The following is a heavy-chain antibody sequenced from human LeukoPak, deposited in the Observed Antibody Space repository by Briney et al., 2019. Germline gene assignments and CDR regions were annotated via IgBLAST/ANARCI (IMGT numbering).Heavy chain of an antibody. Sequence: SVKVSCKASGGTFSSYAISWVRQAPGQGLEWMGRVIPIFGTANYAQKFQGRVTITTDESTSTAYMELSSLRSEDTAVYYCARGGQLLHYYYYYMDVWGKGTTVTVSS. D-gene: IGHD2-2*01. CDR1: GGTFSSYA. CDR2: VIPIFGTA. CDR3: ARGGQLLHYYYYYMDV. V-gene: IGHV1-69*05. J-gene: IGHJ6*03.